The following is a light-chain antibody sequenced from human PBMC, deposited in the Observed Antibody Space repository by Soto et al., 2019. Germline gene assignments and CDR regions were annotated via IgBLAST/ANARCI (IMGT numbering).Light chain of an antibody. CDR1: QSINRW. CDR3: QKYNSAPRT. V-gene: IGKV1-5*01. Sequence: DIQMTQSPSTLSASVGDRVTITCRASQSINRWLAWYQQKPGKAPKLLIYDASTLESGVPSRFRGSGSGTDFTLTISRLQPEDVATYYCQKYNSAPRTFGQGTKVDIK. J-gene: IGKJ1*01. CDR2: DAS.